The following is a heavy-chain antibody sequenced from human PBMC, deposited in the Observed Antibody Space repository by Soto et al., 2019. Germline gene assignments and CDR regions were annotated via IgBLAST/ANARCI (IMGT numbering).Heavy chain of an antibody. D-gene: IGHD3-16*01. CDR3: AKSGSLGEARSIDY. CDR2: ISGSGAST. CDR1: LFTFSNYA. Sequence: PLRLSCTSSLFTFSNYAMSLVLQTPVKGLECVSAISGSGASTYYADSVKGRFTISRDNSKNTLYLQMNSLRADDTAEYYCAKSGSLGEARSIDYWGQGTLVTVPQ. J-gene: IGHJ4*02. V-gene: IGHV3-23*01.